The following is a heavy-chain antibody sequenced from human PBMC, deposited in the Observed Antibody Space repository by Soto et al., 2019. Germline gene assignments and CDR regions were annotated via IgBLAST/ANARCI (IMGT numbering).Heavy chain of an antibody. CDR3: ARENVLSYVDTAMVDYFDY. Sequence: ASVKVSCKASGYTFTSYGISWVRQAPGQRLEWMGWISAYNGNTHYAQKFQGRVTMTTDTSTSTAYMELRSLRSDDTAMYYCARENVLSYVDTAMVDYFDYWGQGTLVTVSS. D-gene: IGHD5-18*01. CDR1: GYTFTSYG. V-gene: IGHV1-18*04. CDR2: ISAYNGNT. J-gene: IGHJ4*02.